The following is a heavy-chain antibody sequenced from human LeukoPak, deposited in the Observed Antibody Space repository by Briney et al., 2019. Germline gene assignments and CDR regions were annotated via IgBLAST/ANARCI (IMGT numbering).Heavy chain of an antibody. V-gene: IGHV5-10-1*01. CDR3: ATGVGDTAMVIDY. Sequence: GESLKISFKGSGYSFTSYWINWVRQMPGEGLEWMGRVDPSDSYTNYSPSFQGHVSISTDKSISTAYLQWNSLKAPDTGTYYCATGVGDTAMVIDYWGQGTLVTVSS. J-gene: IGHJ4*02. D-gene: IGHD5-18*01. CDR1: GYSFTSYW. CDR2: VDPSDSYT.